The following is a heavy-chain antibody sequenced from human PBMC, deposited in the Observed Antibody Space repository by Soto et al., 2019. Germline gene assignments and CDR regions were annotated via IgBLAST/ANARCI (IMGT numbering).Heavy chain of an antibody. CDR1: GYTLTELS. CDR2: FDPEDGET. J-gene: IGHJ3*02. D-gene: IGHD6-19*01. V-gene: IGHV1-24*01. CDR3: ATHNRAVAGIWYAFDI. Sequence: ASVKLSCKVSGYTLTELSMHWVRQAPGKGLEWMGGFDPEDGETIYAQKFQGRVTMTEDTSTDTAYMELSSLRSEDTAVYYCATHNRAVAGIWYAFDIWGQGTMVNVS.